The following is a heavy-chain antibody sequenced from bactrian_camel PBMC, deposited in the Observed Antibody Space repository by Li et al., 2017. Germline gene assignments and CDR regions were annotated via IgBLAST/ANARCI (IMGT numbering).Heavy chain of an antibody. Sequence: HVQLVESGGGSVQDGGSLRLSCAARTGTFRSACMGWIRQVSGKEREGVAVIDSDDSTSYADSVKGRFTISKANAQNTLYLQMNSLKPEDTAVYYCTRSYFGASHNTFAFWGQGTQVTVS. CDR3: TRSYFGASHNTFAF. CDR1: TGTFRSAC. D-gene: IGHD1*01. CDR2: IDSDDST. V-gene: IGHV3S53*01. J-gene: IGHJ4*01.